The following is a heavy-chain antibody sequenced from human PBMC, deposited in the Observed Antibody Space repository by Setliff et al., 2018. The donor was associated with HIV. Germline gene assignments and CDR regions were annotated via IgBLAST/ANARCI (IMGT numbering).Heavy chain of an antibody. CDR2: ISYTGST. J-gene: IGHJ4*02. V-gene: IGHV4-59*12. Sequence: PSETLSLTCTVSGGSISNYYWSWLRQPPGKGLEWIGYISYTGSTNYNPSLKSRVTISVDTSKNQFSLKLSSVTAADTAVYFCARTPEDYDKYFFDRWGRGTLVTVSS. CDR3: ARTPEDYDKYFFDR. CDR1: GGSISNYY. D-gene: IGHD3-22*01.